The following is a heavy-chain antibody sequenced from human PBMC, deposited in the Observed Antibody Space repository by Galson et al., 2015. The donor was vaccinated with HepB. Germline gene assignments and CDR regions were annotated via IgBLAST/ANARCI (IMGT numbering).Heavy chain of an antibody. V-gene: IGHV3-23*01. CDR3: ARWIQLWFGAFDY. J-gene: IGHJ4*02. CDR2: ISGSGGST. CDR1: GFTFSSYA. D-gene: IGHD5-18*01. Sequence: SLRLSCAASGFTFSSYAMSWVRQAPGKGLEWVSAISGSGGSTYYADSVKGRFTISRDNSRNTLYLQMNSLRAEDTAVYYGARWIQLWFGAFDYWGQGTLVTVSS.